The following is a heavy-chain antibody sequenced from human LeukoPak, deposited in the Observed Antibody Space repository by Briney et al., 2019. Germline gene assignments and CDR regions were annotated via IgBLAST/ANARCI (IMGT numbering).Heavy chain of an antibody. D-gene: IGHD1-26*01. CDR1: GYTFTSYY. V-gene: IGHV1-46*01. J-gene: IGHJ4*02. CDR3: ARGGSDSGSYDDYFDY. Sequence: ASVKVSCKASGYTFTSYYMHWVRRAPGQGLEWMGIINPSGGSTSYAQKFQGRVTMTRDTSTSTVYMELSSLRSEDTAVYYCARGGSDSGSYDDYFDYWGQGTLVTVSS. CDR2: INPSGGST.